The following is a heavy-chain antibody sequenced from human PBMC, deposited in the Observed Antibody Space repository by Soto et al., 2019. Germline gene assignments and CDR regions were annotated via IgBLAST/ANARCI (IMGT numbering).Heavy chain of an antibody. CDR2: INHSGST. V-gene: IGHV4-61*08. D-gene: IGHD3-9*01. J-gene: IGHJ4*02. CDR3: ARGKDYDILTGPPCFDY. CDR1: GGSISSGGYY. Sequence: SETLSLTCTVSGGSISSGGYYWSWIRQHPGKGLEWIGYINHSGSTNYNPSLKSRVTISVDTSKNQFSLKLSSVTAADTAVYYCARGKDYDILTGPPCFDYWGQGTLVTVSS.